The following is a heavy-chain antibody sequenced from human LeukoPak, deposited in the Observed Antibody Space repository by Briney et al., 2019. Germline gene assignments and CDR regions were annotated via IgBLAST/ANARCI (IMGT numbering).Heavy chain of an antibody. V-gene: IGHV3-53*01. J-gene: IGHJ4*02. CDR3: ARDVVGGDY. CDR1: EFTVSSNY. D-gene: IGHD2-21*01. CDR2: IYSGGST. Sequence: GGSLRLSCAASEFTVSSNYMSWVRQAPGKGLEWVSVIYSGGSTYYADSVKGRFTISRDNSKNTLYLQMNSLRAEDTAMYYCARDVVGGDYWGQGTLVTVSS.